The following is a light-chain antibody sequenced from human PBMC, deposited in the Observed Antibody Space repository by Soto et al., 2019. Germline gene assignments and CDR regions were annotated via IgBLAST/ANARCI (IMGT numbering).Light chain of an antibody. Sequence: QTVVTQEPSFSVSPGGTVTLTCGLSSGSVSTNYYPSWYQQTPGQGPRTLIYSTNSRSSGVPDRFSGSILGNKAALTITGAQADDESGYFCVLYMGSGIPPVFGGGTKLTVL. CDR2: STN. J-gene: IGLJ3*02. CDR3: VLYMGSGIPPV. V-gene: IGLV8-61*01. CDR1: SGSVSTNYY.